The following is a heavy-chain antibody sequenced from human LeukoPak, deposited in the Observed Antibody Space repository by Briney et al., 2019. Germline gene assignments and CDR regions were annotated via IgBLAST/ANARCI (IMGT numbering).Heavy chain of an antibody. Sequence: SETLSLTCTVSGGSISNYYWSWIRQPPGKGLEWIGYIYYSGSTNYNPSLKSRVTISIDTSKNQFSLKLSSVTAADTAVYYCARYSYCGGDCYDAFDIWGQGTMATVSS. CDR2: IYYSGST. D-gene: IGHD2-21*02. J-gene: IGHJ3*02. V-gene: IGHV4-59*01. CDR3: ARYSYCGGDCYDAFDI. CDR1: GGSISNYY.